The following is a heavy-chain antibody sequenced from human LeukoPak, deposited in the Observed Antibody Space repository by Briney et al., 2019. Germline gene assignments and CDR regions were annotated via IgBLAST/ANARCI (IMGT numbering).Heavy chain of an antibody. CDR2: IWYGGSNK. CDR1: GFTFSSYG. J-gene: IGHJ5*02. V-gene: IGHV3-33*06. Sequence: GGSLRLSCAASGFTFSSYGMHWVRQAPGKGLEWVAVIWYGGSNKYYADSVKGRFTISRDNSKNTLYLQMNSLRAEDTAVYYCAKDRDVVVPAANWFDPWGQGTLVTVSS. D-gene: IGHD2-2*01. CDR3: AKDRDVVVPAANWFDP.